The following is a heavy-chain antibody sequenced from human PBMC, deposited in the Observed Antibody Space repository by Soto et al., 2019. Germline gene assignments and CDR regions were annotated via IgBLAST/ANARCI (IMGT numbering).Heavy chain of an antibody. CDR3: AKESDYYSNSKWSFDS. Sequence: QVQLVESGGGVVQPGRSLRLSCAASGFTFSHHGMHWVRQAPGKGLEWLTVVSSDGGITYDADSVRGRFAISRDNSKNTLYLQMNSLRTEDTAVYYCAKESDYYSNSKWSFDSWGQGILVTVSS. CDR1: GFTFSHHG. J-gene: IGHJ4*02. V-gene: IGHV3-30*18. D-gene: IGHD2-21*01. CDR2: VSSDGGIT.